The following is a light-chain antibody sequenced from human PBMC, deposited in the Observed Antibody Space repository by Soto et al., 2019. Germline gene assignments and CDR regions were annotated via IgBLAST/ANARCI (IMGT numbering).Light chain of an antibody. CDR1: SSDVGGYNY. Sequence: QSVLTQPASVSGSPGQSITISCIGTSSDVGGYNYFSWYQQHPGKAPKLMIYEVTNRPSGVSNRFSGSKSGNTASLTISGLQAEDEADYYCSSYTSSNFVVFGGGTKLTVL. CDR2: EVT. V-gene: IGLV2-14*01. J-gene: IGLJ2*01. CDR3: SSYTSSNFVV.